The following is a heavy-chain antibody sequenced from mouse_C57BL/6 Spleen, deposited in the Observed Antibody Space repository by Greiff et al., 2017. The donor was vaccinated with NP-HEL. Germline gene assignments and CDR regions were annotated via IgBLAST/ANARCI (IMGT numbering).Heavy chain of an antibody. CDR1: GYTFTDYE. J-gene: IGHJ4*01. CDR3: TRSLYAMDY. CDR2: IDPETGGT. V-gene: IGHV1-15*01. Sequence: VQLQQSGAELVRPGASVTLSCKASGYTFTDYEMHWVKQTPVHGLEWIRAIDPETGGTAYNQKFKGKAILTADKSSSTAYMELRSLTSEDSAVYYCTRSLYAMDYWGQGTSVTVSS.